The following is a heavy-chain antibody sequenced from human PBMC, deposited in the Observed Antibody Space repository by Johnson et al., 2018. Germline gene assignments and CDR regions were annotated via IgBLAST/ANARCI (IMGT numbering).Heavy chain of an antibody. CDR3: ARDSPGGGWPLDAFDI. CDR2: ISYDGSNK. V-gene: IGHV3-30*03. CDR1: GFTFSSYG. D-gene: IGHD6-19*01. Sequence: QVQLVQSGGGVVQPGRSLRLSCAASGFTFSSYGMHWVRQAPGKGLEGVAVISYDGSNKYYADSVKGRFTISRDNSKNTLYLQMNSLRAEDTAVYNWARDSPGGGWPLDAFDIWGQGTMVTVSS. J-gene: IGHJ3*02.